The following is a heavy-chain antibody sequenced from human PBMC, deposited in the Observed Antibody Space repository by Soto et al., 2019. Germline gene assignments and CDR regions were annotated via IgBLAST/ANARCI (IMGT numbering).Heavy chain of an antibody. CDR2: IYWSGDE. J-gene: IGHJ3*02. D-gene: IGHD6-6*01. CDR3: ARGLATLPVFAFDI. CDR1: GFSLSTSGVG. V-gene: IGHV2-5*01. Sequence: SGPTLVNPTQTLTLTCSFSGFSLSTSGVGVGWIRQSPGKALEWLALIYWSGDEHYRPSLKSRLSITKDTSKNHVVLIMTDMDPVDTATYYCARGLATLPVFAFDIWGQGTMVTVSS.